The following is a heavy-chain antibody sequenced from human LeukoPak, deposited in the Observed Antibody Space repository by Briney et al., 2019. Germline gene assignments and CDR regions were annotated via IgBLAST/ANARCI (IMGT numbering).Heavy chain of an antibody. V-gene: IGHV3-48*04. CDR1: GFTFSIYS. D-gene: IGHD3-16*01. CDR3: TRSRPVGGITFDN. J-gene: IGHJ4*02. CDR2: IYPRSGPT. Sequence: PGGSLRLSCAASGFTFSIYSMNWVRQAPGKGLEWVSFIYPRSGPTYYSDSVRGRFAISRDDAKNSLYLQMNSLRGEDTAVYYCTRSRPVGGITFDNWGQGTLVTVSS.